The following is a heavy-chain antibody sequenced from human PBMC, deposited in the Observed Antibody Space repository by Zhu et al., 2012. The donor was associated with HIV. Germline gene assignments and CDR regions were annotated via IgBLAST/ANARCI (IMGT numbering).Heavy chain of an antibody. Sequence: QMQLQESGPGLVKPSETLSLTCTVSGGSISSYYWSWIRQPAGKGLEWIGRINTSGSTNYNPSLKSRVTMSVDSSENQFSLKLNPVTAADTAVYYCARLYGSGVLTSWGQGTLVTVSS. J-gene: IGHJ4*02. CDR2: INTSGST. D-gene: IGHD3-10*01. CDR1: GGSISSYY. CDR3: ARLYGSGVLTS. V-gene: IGHV4-4*07.